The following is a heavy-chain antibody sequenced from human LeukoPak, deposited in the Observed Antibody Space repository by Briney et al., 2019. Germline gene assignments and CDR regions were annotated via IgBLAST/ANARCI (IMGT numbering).Heavy chain of an antibody. CDR2: IRYDGSNK. Sequence: PGGSLRLSCAASGFTFSSYGMHWVRQAPGKGLEWVAFIRYDGSNKYYADSVKGRFTISRDNSRDTLSVQINSLRAEDTAVYYCAKLQSVVIPAAMLGFDYWGQGILATVSS. CDR1: GFTFSSYG. J-gene: IGHJ4*02. D-gene: IGHD2-2*01. V-gene: IGHV3-30*02. CDR3: AKLQSVVIPAAMLGFDY.